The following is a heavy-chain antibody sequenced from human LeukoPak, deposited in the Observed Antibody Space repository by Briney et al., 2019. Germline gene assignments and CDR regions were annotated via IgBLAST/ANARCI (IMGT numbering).Heavy chain of an antibody. Sequence: GGSLRLSCAASGFTFRSYWMHRVRQTPGKGLVWVSRINTDGSTTTYADSVKGRFTISRDNAKNTVYMQMNSLRAEDTSVYYCARSAYYGSSGYYYDYWGQGILVTVST. CDR2: INTDGSTT. CDR3: ARSAYYGSSGYYYDY. V-gene: IGHV3-74*03. J-gene: IGHJ4*02. D-gene: IGHD3-22*01. CDR1: GFTFRSYW.